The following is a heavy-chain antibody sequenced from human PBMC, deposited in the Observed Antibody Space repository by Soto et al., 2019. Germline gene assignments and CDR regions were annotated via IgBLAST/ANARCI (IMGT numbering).Heavy chain of an antibody. CDR3: ASSARGIYVDYN. D-gene: IGHD4-17*01. CDR2: INSDGTTT. J-gene: IGHJ4*02. V-gene: IGHV3-74*02. CDR1: RFTFSSYW. Sequence: EVQVVESGGGLVQPEGCLRLSCAASRFTFSSYWMHWVRQALGKGLVWVSRINSDGTTTNYADSVKGRFTISRDNAKNTVYLQMNSLRAEDTAVYYCASSARGIYVDYNWGRGTLVTVSS.